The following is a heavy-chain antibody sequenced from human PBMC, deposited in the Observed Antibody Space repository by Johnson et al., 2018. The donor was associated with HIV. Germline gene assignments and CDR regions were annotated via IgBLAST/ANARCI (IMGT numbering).Heavy chain of an antibody. Sequence: QVQLVESGGGVVQPGGSLRLSCAASGFTLSIYGMHWVRQAPGKGLEWVTFIRYDGSNKYYAESVKGRFTISRDIPKNTLYLQMNSLRREDTAVYYCAKGGVGRDGNRDAFDIWGQGTMVTVSS. J-gene: IGHJ3*02. D-gene: IGHD5-24*01. V-gene: IGHV3-30*02. CDR1: GFTLSIYG. CDR2: IRYDGSNK. CDR3: AKGGVGRDGNRDAFDI.